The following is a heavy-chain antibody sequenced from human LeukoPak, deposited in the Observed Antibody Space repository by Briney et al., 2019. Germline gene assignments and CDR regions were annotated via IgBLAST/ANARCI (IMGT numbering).Heavy chain of an antibody. V-gene: IGHV3-33*01. CDR3: ARDPRLVTVTRTGDY. CDR2: IWYDGSNK. J-gene: IGHJ4*02. CDR1: EFTFSSFG. Sequence: GRSLRLSCAATEFTFSSFGMHWVRQAPGKGLEWVAAIWYDGSNKYYADSVKGRFTISRDNSKNTLYLQMNSLRAEDTAVYYCARDPRLVTVTRTGDYWGQGTLVTVSS. D-gene: IGHD6-19*01.